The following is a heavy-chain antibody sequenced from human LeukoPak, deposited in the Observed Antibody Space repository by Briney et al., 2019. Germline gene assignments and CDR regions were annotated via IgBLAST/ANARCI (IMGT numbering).Heavy chain of an antibody. V-gene: IGHV4-4*07. CDR3: ARDRSVRGSYPLEYFDY. CDR1: GGSISSYY. J-gene: IGHJ4*02. D-gene: IGHD1-26*01. Sequence: SETLSLTCTVSGGSISSYYWSWIRQPAGKGLEWIGRIYTSGSTNYNPSLKSRVTMSVDTSKNQFSLKLSSVTAADTAVYYCARDRSVRGSYPLEYFDYWGQGTLVTVSS. CDR2: IYTSGST.